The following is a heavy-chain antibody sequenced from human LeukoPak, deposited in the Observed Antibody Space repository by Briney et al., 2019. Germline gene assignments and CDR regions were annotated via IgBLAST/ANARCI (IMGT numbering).Heavy chain of an antibody. J-gene: IGHJ5*02. CDR1: GFTFSSYA. CDR2: ISGSGGST. CDR3: ATTTQKYSSSWYVLWFDP. Sequence: PGRSLRLSCAASGFTFSSYAMSWVRQAPGKGLEWVSAISGSGGSTYYADSVKGRFTISRDNSKNTLYLQMNSLRAEDSAVYYCATTTQKYSSSWYVLWFDPWGQGTLVTVSS. D-gene: IGHD6-13*01. V-gene: IGHV3-23*01.